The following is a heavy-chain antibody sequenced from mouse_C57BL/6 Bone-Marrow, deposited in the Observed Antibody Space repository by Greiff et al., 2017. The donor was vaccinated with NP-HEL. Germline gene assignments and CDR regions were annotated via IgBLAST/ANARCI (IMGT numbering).Heavy chain of an antibody. V-gene: IGHV1-82*01. J-gene: IGHJ3*01. D-gene: IGHD2-5*01. Sequence: VQLQQSGPELVKPGASVKIFCKASGYAFRSSWMNWVKQRPGKGPEWIGRIYPGDGDTNHNGKFKGKATLTADKAYSKAYMQLSRLSSEDSGVNWCERDSNYGFAYWGQGTLVTVSA. CDR3: ERDSNYGFAY. CDR2: IYPGDGDT. CDR1: GYAFRSSW.